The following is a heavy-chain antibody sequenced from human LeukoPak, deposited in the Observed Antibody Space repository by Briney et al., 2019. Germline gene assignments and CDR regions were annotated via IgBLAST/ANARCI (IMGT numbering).Heavy chain of an antibody. D-gene: IGHD3-3*01. CDR3: ANIDFLSDYYNARLPGRDDY. CDR1: SYTLSKLS. CDR2: FHPEDGKT. V-gene: IGHV1-24*01. Sequence: GASVKVSCNVSSYTLSKLSIHWVRQAPGKGLEWMGGFHPEDGKTIYAQKFQGRVTMTEDTSTDTAYMELSSLRSEDTAVYFCANIDFLSDYYNARLPGRDDYWGQGTLVTVSS. J-gene: IGHJ4*02.